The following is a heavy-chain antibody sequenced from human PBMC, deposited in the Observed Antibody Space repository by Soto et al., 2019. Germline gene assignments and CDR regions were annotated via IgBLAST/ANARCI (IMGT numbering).Heavy chain of an antibody. J-gene: IGHJ6*02. CDR1: GYSFTSYW. V-gene: IGHV5-10-1*01. D-gene: IGHD6-13*01. CDR2: IDPSDSYT. Sequence: PGESLKISCKGSGYSFTSYWISWVRQMPGKGLEWMGRIDPSDSYTNYSPSFQGHVTISADKSISTAYLQWSSLKASDTAMYYCARHENSRIWYYYGMDVWGQGTTVTVSS. CDR3: ARHENSRIWYYYGMDV.